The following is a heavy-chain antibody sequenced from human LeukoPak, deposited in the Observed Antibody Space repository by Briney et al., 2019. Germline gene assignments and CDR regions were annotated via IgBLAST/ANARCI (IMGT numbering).Heavy chain of an antibody. CDR3: AREGKDYDFWSGYSGILYYYYGMDV. Sequence: GGSLRLSCAASGFTFSSYAMNWVRQAPGKGLEWVSTISGSGRSTYFADSVKGRFTISRDNSKNTLYLQMNSQRADDTAVYYCAREGKDYDFWSGYSGILYYYYGMDVWGQGTTVTVSS. J-gene: IGHJ6*02. CDR2: ISGSGRST. D-gene: IGHD3-3*01. V-gene: IGHV3-23*01. CDR1: GFTFSSYA.